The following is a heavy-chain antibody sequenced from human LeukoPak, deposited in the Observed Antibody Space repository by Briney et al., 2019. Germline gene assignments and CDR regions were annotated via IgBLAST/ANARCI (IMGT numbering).Heavy chain of an antibody. Sequence: PSEALSLTCTVPGGSISSYYWSWIRQPAGKGLEWIGRIYTSGSTNYNPSLKSRVTMSVDTSKNQFSLKLSSVTAADTAVYYCARDFTGTHSPIWENWFDPWGQGTLVTVSS. CDR3: ARDFTGTHSPIWENWFDP. J-gene: IGHJ5*02. V-gene: IGHV4-4*07. CDR1: GGSISSYY. CDR2: IYTSGST. D-gene: IGHD1-1*01.